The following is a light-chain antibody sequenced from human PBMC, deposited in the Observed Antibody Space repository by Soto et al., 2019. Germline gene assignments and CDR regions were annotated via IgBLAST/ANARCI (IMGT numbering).Light chain of an antibody. CDR3: QQYDDWPPA. J-gene: IGKJ4*01. CDR1: QTVSSTY. V-gene: IGKV3-15*01. CDR2: GAS. Sequence: IVLTQSPGTLSLSPGETATLSCRASQTVSSTYLVWYQQKPGQAPRFLIYGASTRATGIPARFRGSGSGTEFTLTIDSLQSEDFAVYYCQQYDDWPPAFGGGTKVDI.